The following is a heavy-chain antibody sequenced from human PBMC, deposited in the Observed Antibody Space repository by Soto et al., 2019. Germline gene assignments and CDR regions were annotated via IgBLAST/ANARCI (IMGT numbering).Heavy chain of an antibody. CDR3: TRVRWIFGVVIKGGFDY. Sequence: GWSLRLCCTASGFTFGDYAMSWFRQAPGKGLEWVGFIRSKAYGGTTEYAASVKGRFTISRDDSKSIAYLQMNSLKTEDTAVYYCTRVRWIFGVVIKGGFDYWGQGTLVTVSS. V-gene: IGHV3-49*03. CDR1: GFTFGDYA. D-gene: IGHD3-3*01. J-gene: IGHJ4*02. CDR2: IRSKAYGGTT.